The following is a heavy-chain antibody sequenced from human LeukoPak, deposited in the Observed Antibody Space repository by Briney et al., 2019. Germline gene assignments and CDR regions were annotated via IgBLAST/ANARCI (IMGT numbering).Heavy chain of an antibody. CDR1: GFTFSSYG. D-gene: IGHD6-13*01. Sequence: GGSLRLSCAASGFTFSSYGMHWVRQAPGKGLEWVAFIRYDGSNKYYADSVKGRFTISRDNSKNTLYLQMNSLRAEDTAVYYCAKDRWQQLVPRSFDYWGQGTLVTVSS. J-gene: IGHJ4*02. V-gene: IGHV3-30*02. CDR3: AKDRWQQLVPRSFDY. CDR2: IRYDGSNK.